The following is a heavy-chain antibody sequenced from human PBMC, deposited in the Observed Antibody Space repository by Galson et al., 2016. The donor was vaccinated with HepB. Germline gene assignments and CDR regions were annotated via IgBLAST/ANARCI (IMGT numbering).Heavy chain of an antibody. CDR1: GFTFCSYA. D-gene: IGHD2-15*01. Sequence: SLRLSCAASGFTFCSYAMSWVRQAPGEGLEWVANINPXGSQKYYVDSVRGRFTISRDNAKNSLFLYMNNVRADDTALYYCARGRYCSGGGCYQDYWGQGTLVTVSS. CDR3: ARGRYCSGGGCYQDY. CDR2: INPXGSQK. V-gene: IGHV3-7*03. J-gene: IGHJ4*02.